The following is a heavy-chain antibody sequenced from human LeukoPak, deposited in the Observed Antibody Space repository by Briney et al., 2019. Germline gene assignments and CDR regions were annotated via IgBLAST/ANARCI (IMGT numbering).Heavy chain of an antibody. CDR2: ISGSSSTI. CDR3: ARGAGRGGYYFDY. D-gene: IGHD6-13*01. V-gene: IGHV3-48*02. CDR1: GFTLCRYS. J-gene: IGHJ4*02. Sequence: GGSLRLSCTASGFTLCRYSMNWVRQAPGKGLECVSDISGSSSTIYYADSVKGRFTISRDNAKNSLYLQMNSLRDEDTAVYYCARGAGRGGYYFDYWGQGTLVSVSS.